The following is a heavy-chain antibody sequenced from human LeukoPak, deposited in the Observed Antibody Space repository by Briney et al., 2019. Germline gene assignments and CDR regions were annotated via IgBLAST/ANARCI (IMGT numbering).Heavy chain of an antibody. D-gene: IGHD3-10*01. Sequence: ASVKVSCKASGYTFTGCYMHWVRQAPGQGLEWMGRINPNSGGTNYAQKFQGRVTMTRDTSISTAYMELSRLRSDDMAVSYCARDRDRMVRGVIGYWGQGTLVTVSS. J-gene: IGHJ4*02. CDR1: GYTFTGCY. V-gene: IGHV1-2*06. CDR3: ARDRDRMVRGVIGY. CDR2: INPNSGGT.